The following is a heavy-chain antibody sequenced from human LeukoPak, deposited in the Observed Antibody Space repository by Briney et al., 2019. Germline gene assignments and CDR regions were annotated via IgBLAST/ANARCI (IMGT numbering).Heavy chain of an antibody. CDR3: AREVYSYALDALDL. Sequence: PGGSLRLSCAAYGFSLSGYWMSWVRQAPGKGLEWVAVISMDGIQEYYADSVKGRFSISRDNSKNTLYLQMNSLRSEDTAVYYCAREVYSYALDALDLWGQGTMVTVSS. CDR1: GFSLSGYW. D-gene: IGHD5-18*01. J-gene: IGHJ3*01. CDR2: ISMDGIQE. V-gene: IGHV3-30*03.